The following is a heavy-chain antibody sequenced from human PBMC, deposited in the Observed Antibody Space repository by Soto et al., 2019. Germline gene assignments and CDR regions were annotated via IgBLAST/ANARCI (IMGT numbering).Heavy chain of an antibody. Sequence: SETLSLTCTVSGGSISSGDYYWSWIRQPPGKGLEWIGYIYYSGSTYYNPSLKSRVTISVDTSKNQFSLRLSSVTAADTAVYYCATYDPSYYYGMDVWGQGTTVTVSS. J-gene: IGHJ6*02. CDR2: IYYSGST. CDR3: ATYDPSYYYGMDV. V-gene: IGHV4-30-4*01. D-gene: IGHD3-3*01. CDR1: GGSISSGDYY.